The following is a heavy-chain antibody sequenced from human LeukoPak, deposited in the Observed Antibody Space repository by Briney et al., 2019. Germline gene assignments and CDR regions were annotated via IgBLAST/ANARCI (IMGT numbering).Heavy chain of an antibody. D-gene: IGHD3-3*01. V-gene: IGHV1-2*02. CDR2: INPNSGGT. Sequence: GASVKDSCKASGYTFTGYYMHWVRQAPGQGLEWMGWINPNSGGTNYAQKFQGRVTMTRDTSISTAYMELSRLRSDDTAVYYCARDPFPFGPFSYYDFWSGYYRNYYYGMDVWGQGTTVTVSS. CDR1: GYTFTGYY. CDR3: ARDPFPFGPFSYYDFWSGYYRNYYYGMDV. J-gene: IGHJ6*02.